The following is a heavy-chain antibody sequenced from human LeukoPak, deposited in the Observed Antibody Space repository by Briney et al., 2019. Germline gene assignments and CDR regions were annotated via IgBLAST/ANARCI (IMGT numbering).Heavy chain of an antibody. D-gene: IGHD1-26*01. CDR3: ARDLTKVGATHIDY. Sequence: GRSLRLSCAASGFTFSSYAMHWVRQAPGKGLEWVAVISYDGSNKYYADSVKGRFTISRDNSKNTLYLQMNSLRAEDTAVYYCARDLTKVGATHIDYWGQGTLVTVSS. CDR2: ISYDGSNK. V-gene: IGHV3-30*04. CDR1: GFTFSSYA. J-gene: IGHJ4*02.